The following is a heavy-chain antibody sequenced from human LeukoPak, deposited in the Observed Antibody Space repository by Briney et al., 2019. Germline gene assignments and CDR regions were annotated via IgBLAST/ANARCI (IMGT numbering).Heavy chain of an antibody. Sequence: SEILSLTCAVYGGSFSGYYWSWIRQPPGKGLEWIGEINHSGSTNYNPSLKSRVTISVDTSKNQFSLKLSSVTAADTAVYYCARAPNLGYCSGGSCYSGNWFDPWGQGTLVTVSS. J-gene: IGHJ5*02. CDR2: INHSGST. CDR3: ARAPNLGYCSGGSCYSGNWFDP. CDR1: GGSFSGYY. D-gene: IGHD2-15*01. V-gene: IGHV4-34*01.